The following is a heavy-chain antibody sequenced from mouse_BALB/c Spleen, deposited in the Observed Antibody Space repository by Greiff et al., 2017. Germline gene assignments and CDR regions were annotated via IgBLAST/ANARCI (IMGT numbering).Heavy chain of an antibody. CDR3: ARVSFRNYFEY. Sequence: VKLVESGPELVKPGASVRISCKASGYTFTSYYIHWVKQRPGQGLEWIGWIYPGNVNTKYNEKFKGKATLTADKSSSTAYMQLSSLTSEDSAVYFCARVSFRNYFEYWGQGTSVTVAS. D-gene: IGHD2-5*01. V-gene: IGHV1S56*01. CDR1: GYTFTSYY. J-gene: IGHJ4*01. CDR2: IYPGNVNT.